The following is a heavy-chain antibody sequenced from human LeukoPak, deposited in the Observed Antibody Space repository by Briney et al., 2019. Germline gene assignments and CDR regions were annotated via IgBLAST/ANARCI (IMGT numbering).Heavy chain of an antibody. D-gene: IGHD1-20*01. CDR3: AGLTGYNWNHFDY. CDR1: GGSISSSSYY. V-gene: IGHV4-39*01. J-gene: IGHJ4*02. CDR2: IYYSGST. Sequence: PSETLSLTCTVSGGSISSSSYYWGWIRQPPGKGLEWIGSIYYSGSTYYNPSLKSRVTISVDTSKNQFSLKLSSVTAADTAVYYCAGLTGYNWNHFDYWGQGALVTVSS.